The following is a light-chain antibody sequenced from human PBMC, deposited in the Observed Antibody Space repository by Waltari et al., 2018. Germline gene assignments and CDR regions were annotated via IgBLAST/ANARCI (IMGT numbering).Light chain of an antibody. CDR2: GAS. V-gene: IGKV3-20*01. CDR3: QQCYSYPRT. CDR1: QSVTSSS. Sequence: ENVLTQSPGTLSLSPGERATLSCRASQSVTSSSLAWYQQKPGQAPRLLIPGASSRATGIPDRFSGGGSGTDFTLTISRLEPEDFATYYCQQCYSYPRTFGQGTKVEIK. J-gene: IGKJ1*01.